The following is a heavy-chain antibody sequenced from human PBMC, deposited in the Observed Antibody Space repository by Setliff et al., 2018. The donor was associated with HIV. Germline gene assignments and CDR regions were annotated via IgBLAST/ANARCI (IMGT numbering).Heavy chain of an antibody. CDR2: INHSGRT. V-gene: IGHV4-34*01. D-gene: IGHD2-8*02. J-gene: IGHJ6*03. Sequence: SEPLSLTCAVYGGSFSDYYWSWIRQPPGKGLEWIGEINHSGRTIQSPSLGSRVTISIDTSKNQFSLKLSSVSAADTAVYYCARVSKTYWYSIPRDYYPHMDVWGKGTTVTVSS. CDR1: GGSFSDYY. CDR3: ARVSKTYWYSIPRDYYPHMDV.